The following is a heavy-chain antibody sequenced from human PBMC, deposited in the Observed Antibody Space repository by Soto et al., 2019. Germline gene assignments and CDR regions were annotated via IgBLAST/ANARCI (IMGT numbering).Heavy chain of an antibody. CDR3: ARHFVAVVIKGWGY. CDR2: TYYNGNA. CDR1: GGSNDRSNYS. V-gene: IGHV4-39*01. D-gene: IGHD3-10*01. Sequence: TSETLSLTCNVSGGSNDRSNYSWDWLRQPPGKGLEWIGTTYYNGNAYYNPSLRSRVSMSVDTSKNQFSLKLISVTAADTAVYYCARHFVAVVIKGWGYWGQGKLVTVS. J-gene: IGHJ4*02.